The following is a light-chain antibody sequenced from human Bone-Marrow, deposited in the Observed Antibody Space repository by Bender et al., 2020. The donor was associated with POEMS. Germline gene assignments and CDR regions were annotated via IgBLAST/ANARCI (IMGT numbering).Light chain of an antibody. CDR3: CSYAGSNMFRV. CDR1: ISNIGAGYD. V-gene: IGLV1-40*01. J-gene: IGLJ3*02. CDR2: ANN. Sequence: QSVLTQPPSVSGAPGQRVTISCTGSISNIGAGYDVHWYQQLPATAPRLLIYANNNRPSGVPDRFSGSKSGTTASLTISGLRAEDEADYYCCSYAGSNMFRVFGGGTKLTVL.